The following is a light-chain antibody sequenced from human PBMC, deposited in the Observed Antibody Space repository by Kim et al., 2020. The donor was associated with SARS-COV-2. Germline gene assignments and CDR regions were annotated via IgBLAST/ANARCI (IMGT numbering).Light chain of an antibody. Sequence: TGQTVTLSCTGSSSGIGAGYDVHWYQHRPGAAPKLLIYGNNIRPSGVPDRFSGSKSGTSASLAITGLQAEDEADYYCQSYDRFWVFGGGTQLTVL. CDR3: QSYDRFWV. J-gene: IGLJ3*02. CDR2: GNN. V-gene: IGLV1-40*01. CDR1: SSGIGAGYD.